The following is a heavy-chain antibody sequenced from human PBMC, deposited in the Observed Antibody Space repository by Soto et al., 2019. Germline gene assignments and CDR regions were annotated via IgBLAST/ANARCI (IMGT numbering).Heavy chain of an antibody. J-gene: IGHJ6*02. D-gene: IGHD6-13*01. Sequence: QVQLVESGGGVVQPGRSLRLSCAASGFTFSSYGMHWVRQAPGKGLEWVAVIWYDGSNKYYADSVKGRFTISRDNSKNTLYRQMNSLRAEDTAVYYCARDGGSSSWSAHYGMDVWGQGTTVNVSS. CDR3: ARDGGSSSWSAHYGMDV. CDR2: IWYDGSNK. V-gene: IGHV3-33*01. CDR1: GFTFSSYG.